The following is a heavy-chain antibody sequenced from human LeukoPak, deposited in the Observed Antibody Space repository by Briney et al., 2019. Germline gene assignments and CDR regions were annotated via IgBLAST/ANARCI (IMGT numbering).Heavy chain of an antibody. Sequence: SETLSLTCTVSGGSISSSSYYWGWIRQPPGKGLEWIGSIYYSGNTYYNPSLKSRVTISVDTSKNQFSLKLDSVAAADTAVYYCARQQPEVDYWGQGTLVTVSS. V-gene: IGHV4-39*01. D-gene: IGHD1-14*01. CDR2: IYYSGNT. CDR3: ARQQPEVDY. J-gene: IGHJ4*02. CDR1: GGSISSSSYY.